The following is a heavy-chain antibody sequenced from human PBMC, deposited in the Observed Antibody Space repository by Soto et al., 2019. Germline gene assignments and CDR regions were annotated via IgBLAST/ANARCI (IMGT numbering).Heavy chain of an antibody. D-gene: IGHD6-19*01. CDR2: DYSDSA. CDR1: GASVSSHH. CDR3: TAYRRGEGGRGY. Sequence: QVQLQESGPGVVKPSETLSLTCTVSGASVSSHHWTWIRQPPGKGLEWIGDYSDSASYSPSLKSRVTKSADTSKNQFSLNLSSVSAAGTAVYYCTAYRRGEGGRGYWGQGTLVTVSS. J-gene: IGHJ4*02. V-gene: IGHV4-59*08.